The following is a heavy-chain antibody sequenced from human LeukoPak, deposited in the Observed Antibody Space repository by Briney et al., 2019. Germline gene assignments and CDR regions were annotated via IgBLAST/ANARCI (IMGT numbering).Heavy chain of an antibody. CDR2: IYHSGST. Sequence: PSETLSLTCTVSGGSISSYYWSWIRQPPGKGLEWIGEIYHSGSTNYNPSLKSRVTISVDKSKNQFSLKLSSVTAADTAVYYCARAGITMASSDAFDIWGQGTMVTVSS. CDR1: GGSISSYY. V-gene: IGHV4-59*12. D-gene: IGHD3-10*01. CDR3: ARAGITMASSDAFDI. J-gene: IGHJ3*02.